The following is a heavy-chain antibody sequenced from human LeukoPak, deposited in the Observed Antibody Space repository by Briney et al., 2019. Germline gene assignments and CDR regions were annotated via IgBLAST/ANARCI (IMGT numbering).Heavy chain of an antibody. CDR3: ARSGPLYSSGWWAGYYFDY. D-gene: IGHD6-19*01. V-gene: IGHV1-69*04. CDR1: GGPFSSYA. J-gene: IGHJ4*02. CDR2: IIPILGIA. Sequence: ASVKVSCQASGGPFSSYAISWVRQAPGQGLEWMGRIIPILGIANYAQKFQGRVTITADKSTSTAYMELSSLRSEDTAVYYCARSGPLYSSGWWAGYYFDYWGQGTLVTVSS.